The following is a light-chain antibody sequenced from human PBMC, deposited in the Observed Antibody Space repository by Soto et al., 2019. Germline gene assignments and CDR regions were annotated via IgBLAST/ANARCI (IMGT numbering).Light chain of an antibody. CDR1: QSVSSSF. V-gene: IGKV3-20*01. J-gene: IGKJ4*01. CDR2: GAS. CDR3: QQYGSSPLT. Sequence: EIVLTQSPGTLSLSPGERATLSCRASQSVSSSFLAWYQQKPGQAPRLLIYGASSRATGIPDRFSGSGSGTYFTLIISRLEPEDVAVYYCQQYGSSPLTFGGGTKVEIK.